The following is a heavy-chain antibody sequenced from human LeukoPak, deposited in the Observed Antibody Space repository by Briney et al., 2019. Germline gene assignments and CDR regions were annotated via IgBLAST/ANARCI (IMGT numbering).Heavy chain of an antibody. V-gene: IGHV1-2*06. CDR1: GYTFTGYY. CDR3: AREHSGYELLPFDY. D-gene: IGHD5-12*01. J-gene: IGHJ4*02. Sequence: ASVKVSCKASGYTFTGYYMHWVRQAPGQGLEWMGRINPNSGGTNYAQKFQGRVTMTRDTSISTAYMELSRLRSDDTAVYYCAREHSGYELLPFDYWGQGTLVTVSS. CDR2: INPNSGGT.